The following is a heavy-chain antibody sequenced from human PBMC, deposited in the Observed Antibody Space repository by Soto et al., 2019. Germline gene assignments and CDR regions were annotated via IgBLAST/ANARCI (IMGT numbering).Heavy chain of an antibody. J-gene: IGHJ6*02. CDR1: GGSISSYY. V-gene: IGHV4-59*01. CDR3: ARGAVYYYYGMDV. Sequence: PSETLSLTCTVSGGSISSYYWSWIRQPPGKGLEWIGYIYYSGSTNYNPSLKSRVTISVGTSKNQFSLKLSSVTAADTAVYYCARGAVYYYYGMDVWGQGTTVT. CDR2: IYYSGST.